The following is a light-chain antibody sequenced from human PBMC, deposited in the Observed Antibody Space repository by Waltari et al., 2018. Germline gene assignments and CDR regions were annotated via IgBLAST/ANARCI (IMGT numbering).Light chain of an antibody. CDR3: SSYPSSSTWV. V-gene: IGLV2-14*01. J-gene: IGLJ3*02. CDR1: SSDVGGYNY. Sequence: QSALTQPASVSGSPGQSITISCTGTSSDVGGYNYVSWYQQHPGKAPILMIYDVSKRPSGCSNRFSGAKSGNTASLTISGLQAEDEADYYCSSYPSSSTWVFGGGTKLTVL. CDR2: DVS.